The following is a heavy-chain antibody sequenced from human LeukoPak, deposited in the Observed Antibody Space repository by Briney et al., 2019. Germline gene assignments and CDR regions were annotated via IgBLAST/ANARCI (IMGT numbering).Heavy chain of an antibody. CDR2: FDPEDGET. V-gene: IGHV1-24*01. D-gene: IGHD1-26*01. Sequence: ASVKVSCKVSGYTLTELSMHWVRQAPGKGLEWGGGFDPEDGETIYAQKFQGRVTMTEDTSTETAYMELSSLRSEDTAVYYCATSYSGSFRYYFDYWGQGTLVTVSS. CDR1: GYTLTELS. J-gene: IGHJ4*02. CDR3: ATSYSGSFRYYFDY.